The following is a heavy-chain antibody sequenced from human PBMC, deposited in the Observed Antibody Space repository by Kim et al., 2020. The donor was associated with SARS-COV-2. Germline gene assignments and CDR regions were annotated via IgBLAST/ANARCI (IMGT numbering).Heavy chain of an antibody. D-gene: IGHD6-19*01. V-gene: IGHV1-46*01. CDR2: ST. Sequence: STSYAQKFQGRVTMTRDTSTSTVYMELSSLRSEDTAVYYCARTSSGWSLYYWGQGPLVTVSS. CDR3: ARTSSGWSLYY. J-gene: IGHJ4*02.